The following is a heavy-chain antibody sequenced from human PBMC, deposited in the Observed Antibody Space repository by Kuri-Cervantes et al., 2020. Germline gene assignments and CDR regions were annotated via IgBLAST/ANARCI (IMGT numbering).Heavy chain of an antibody. J-gene: IGHJ5*02. V-gene: IGHV1-46*01. CDR1: GYTFTSYD. CDR3: SRGGLCSGGSCFATNCFDP. Sequence: ASVKVSCKASGYTFTSYDRNWLRQAPGQGLEWMGIINPNGGSTSYAQEFQGRVTITRDTSTRTVYMVLSSLRSEDTAVYYCSRGGLCSGGSCFATNCFDPWGQGTLVTVSS. D-gene: IGHD2-15*01. CDR2: INPNGGST.